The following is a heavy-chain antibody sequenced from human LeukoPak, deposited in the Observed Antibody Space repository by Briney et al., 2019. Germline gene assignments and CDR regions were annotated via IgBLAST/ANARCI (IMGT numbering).Heavy chain of an antibody. CDR1: GYSISSGYY. Sequence: SETLSLTCTLSGYSISSGYYWGWIRQPPGKGLEWIGSICHSGSTYYNPSLKSRVTISVDTSKNQFSLKLSSVTAADTAVYYCARFFISDFDYWGQGTLVTVSS. CDR3: ARFFISDFDY. D-gene: IGHD3-10*01. CDR2: ICHSGST. V-gene: IGHV4-38-2*02. J-gene: IGHJ4*02.